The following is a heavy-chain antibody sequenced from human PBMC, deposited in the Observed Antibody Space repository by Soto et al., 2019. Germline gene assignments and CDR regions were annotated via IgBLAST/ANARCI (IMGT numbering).Heavy chain of an antibody. J-gene: IGHJ3*02. CDR3: ARGRIVASIHDAFEI. Sequence: QGQLLQSGDEVKTPGASVRVSCRASGHPFTSYGISWVRQAPGQGLEWVAWISAYNGKRDTAQKFQDRVTMTLDPSTDTGHMDLGDLTSADTAVYYCARGRIVASIHDAFEIWGQGTKVTVSS. CDR1: GHPFTSYG. V-gene: IGHV1-18*01. CDR2: ISAYNGKR. D-gene: IGHD5-12*01.